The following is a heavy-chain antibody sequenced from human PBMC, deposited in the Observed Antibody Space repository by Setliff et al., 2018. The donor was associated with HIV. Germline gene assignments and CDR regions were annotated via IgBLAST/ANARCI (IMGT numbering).Heavy chain of an antibody. V-gene: IGHV4-39*07. D-gene: IGHD1-26*01. J-gene: IGHJ4*02. Sequence: SETLSLTCTVSGGSITSGRYYWGWIRQPPGQGLEWIASIHYSENTYYNPSLKSRVTISVDTSKNQFSLKVSSVTAADTALYYCARSPSSGAYWNPRPFYSDYWARGTLVTVSS. CDR1: GGSITSGRYY. CDR3: ARSPSSGAYWNPRPFYSDY. CDR2: IHYSENT.